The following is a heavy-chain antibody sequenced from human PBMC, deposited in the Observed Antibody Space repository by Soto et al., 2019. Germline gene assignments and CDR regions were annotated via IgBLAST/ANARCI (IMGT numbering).Heavy chain of an antibody. CDR3: ARGRYGDY. Sequence: QVHLVQSGAEVKKPGASVKVSFHGSGYALTTYGVTWVRQAPGQGLEWMGWNSAHNGNTNYAQKLQGRVTVTRDTSTSTSYMELRSLRYDDTAVYYCARGRYGDYWGQGALVTVSS. CDR2: NSAHNGNT. J-gene: IGHJ4*02. CDR1: GYALTTYG. V-gene: IGHV1-18*01. D-gene: IGHD1-1*01.